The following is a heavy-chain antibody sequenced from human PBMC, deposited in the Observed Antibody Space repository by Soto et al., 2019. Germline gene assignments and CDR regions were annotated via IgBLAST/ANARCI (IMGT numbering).Heavy chain of an antibody. CDR1: GYTFTSYG. CDR3: ARVRQYNWNRGEDY. Sequence: QVQLVQSGAEVKKPGASVKVSCKASGYTFTSYGISWVRQAPGQGLEWMGWISAYNGNTNYAQKIQCRVTMTTDTSTSTAYRELRSLRSDDTAVYYGARVRQYNWNRGEDYWGQGTLVTFSS. D-gene: IGHD1-20*01. J-gene: IGHJ4*02. CDR2: ISAYNGNT. V-gene: IGHV1-18*01.